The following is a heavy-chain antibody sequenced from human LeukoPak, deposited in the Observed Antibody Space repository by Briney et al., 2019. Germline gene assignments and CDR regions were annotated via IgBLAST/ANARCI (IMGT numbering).Heavy chain of an antibody. J-gene: IGHJ4*02. CDR2: ISGNGGST. Sequence: GGSLRLSCAASGFTFSSYWMSWVRQAPGKGLEWVSSISGNGGSTYYAGSVKGRFTISRDNSKNTLYLQMNSLRAEDTAVYYCAKNYGGHFDYWGQGTLVTVSS. D-gene: IGHD4-23*01. CDR1: GFTFSSYW. V-gene: IGHV3-23*01. CDR3: AKNYGGHFDY.